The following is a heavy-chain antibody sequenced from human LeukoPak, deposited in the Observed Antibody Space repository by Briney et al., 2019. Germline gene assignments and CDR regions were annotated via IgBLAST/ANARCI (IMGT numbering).Heavy chain of an antibody. CDR1: GGSFSGYY. D-gene: IGHD3-9*01. V-gene: IGHV4-34*01. Sequence: PSETLSLTCAVYGGSFSGYYWSWIRQPPGKGLEWIGEINHSGSTNYNPSLKSRVTISVDTSKNQFSLKLSSVTAADTAVYYCASETPTYYDILTGRSTLDYWGQGTLVTVSS. CDR2: INHSGST. CDR3: ASETPTYYDILTGRSTLDY. J-gene: IGHJ4*02.